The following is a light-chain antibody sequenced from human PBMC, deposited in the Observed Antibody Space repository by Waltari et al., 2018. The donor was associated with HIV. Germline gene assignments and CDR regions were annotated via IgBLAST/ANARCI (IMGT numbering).Light chain of an antibody. CDR3: QQLYTYPYS. J-gene: IGKJ2*03. Sequence: DIQLTQSPPFLSASVGDRITLTGRASQGISSYLTWYQQQPGTAPQLLIYAASTLQSGVPSRFSGSISGTEFTLTISSLQPEDFGTYYCQQLYTYPYSFGQGTKLEI. CDR2: AAS. V-gene: IGKV1-9*01. CDR1: QGISSY.